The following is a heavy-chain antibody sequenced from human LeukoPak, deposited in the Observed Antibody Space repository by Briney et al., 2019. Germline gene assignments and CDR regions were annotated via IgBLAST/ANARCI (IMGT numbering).Heavy chain of an antibody. D-gene: IGHD1-26*01. CDR2: IYYSGST. CDR1: GGSISSSSYY. V-gene: IGHV4-39*07. Sequence: SETLSLTCTVSGGSISSSSYYWGWIRQPPGKGLEWIGSIYYSGSTYYNPSLKSRVTISVDTSKNQFSLKPSSVTAADTAVYYCARVRRAGWEVVKGFNDYYMDVWGKGTTVTVSS. CDR3: ARVRRAGWEVVKGFNDYYMDV. J-gene: IGHJ6*03.